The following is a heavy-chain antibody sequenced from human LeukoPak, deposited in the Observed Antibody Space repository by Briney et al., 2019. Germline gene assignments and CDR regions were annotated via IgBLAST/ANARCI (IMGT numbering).Heavy chain of an antibody. J-gene: IGHJ4*02. D-gene: IGHD2-15*01. CDR3: AKVVLGYCSGGSCFFDY. CDR1: GFTFSSYW. Sequence: PGGSLRLSCAASGFTFSSYWMNWARQAPGKGLEWVASINHNGNVNYYVDSVKGRFTISRDNSKNTLYLQMNSLRAEDTAVYYCAKVVLGYCSGGSCFFDYWGQGTLVTVSS. V-gene: IGHV3-7*03. CDR2: INHNGNVN.